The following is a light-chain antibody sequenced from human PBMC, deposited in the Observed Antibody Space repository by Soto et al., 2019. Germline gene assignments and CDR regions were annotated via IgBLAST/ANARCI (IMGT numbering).Light chain of an antibody. V-gene: IGKV3-15*01. J-gene: IGKJ1*01. Sequence: EVVMTQSPAALSVSPGEGATLSCRASQSVGSKLAWYQQKPGQSPRLLIYGASTRAPGIPDRFSGSGSGRDFTLTISSLQSEDFAVYYCQQYNDWPPWTFGQGTKVEVQ. CDR3: QQYNDWPPWT. CDR1: QSVGSK. CDR2: GAS.